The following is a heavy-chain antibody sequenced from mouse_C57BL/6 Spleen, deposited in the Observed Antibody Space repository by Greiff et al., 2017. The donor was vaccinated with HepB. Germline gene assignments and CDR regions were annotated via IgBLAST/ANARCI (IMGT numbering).Heavy chain of an antibody. D-gene: IGHD1-1*01. CDR3: ARGGVYYGSRKGDFVV. V-gene: IGHV1-22*01. Sequence: EVQLQQSGPELVKPGASVKMYCKASGYTFSDYNMHWVKQSHGKSLEWIGYINPNNGGTSYNQKFKGKATLTVNMSSSPAYMELRSLTSEDSAVFYCARGGVYYGSRKGDFVVWGKGTTVTVSS. CDR2: INPNNGGT. J-gene: IGHJ1*03. CDR1: GYTFSDYN.